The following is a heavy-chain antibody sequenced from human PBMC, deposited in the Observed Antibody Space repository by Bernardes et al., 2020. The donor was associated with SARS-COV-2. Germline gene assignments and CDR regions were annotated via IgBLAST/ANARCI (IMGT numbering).Heavy chain of an antibody. V-gene: IGHV1-2*02. D-gene: IGHD6-13*01. CDR1: GYTFTGHY. J-gene: IGHJ4*02. CDR3: AREVDCHGSSCHLDY. CDR2: INPNSGDT. Sequence: ASVEVSWMASGYTFTGHYIHWVRQAPGQGLEWMGWINPNSGDTNYPQKFQGRVTMTRDTSISIAYMDLSRLRSDDTAVYYCAREVDCHGSSCHLDYWGRGTLVTVSS.